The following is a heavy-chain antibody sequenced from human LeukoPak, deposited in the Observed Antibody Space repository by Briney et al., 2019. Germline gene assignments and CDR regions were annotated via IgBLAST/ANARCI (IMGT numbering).Heavy chain of an antibody. CDR2: IDTDGSST. D-gene: IGHD6-19*01. CDR3: AKLGVAGRTLYYFDY. CDR1: GFTLSSYW. V-gene: IGHV3-74*01. J-gene: IGHJ4*02. Sequence: GGSLRLSCAASGFTLSSYWMHWVRQAPGKGLVWVSRIDTDGSSTNYADSVKGRFTISRDNAENTLYLEMNTLRAEDTAVYYCAKLGVAGRTLYYFDYWGQGTLVTVSS.